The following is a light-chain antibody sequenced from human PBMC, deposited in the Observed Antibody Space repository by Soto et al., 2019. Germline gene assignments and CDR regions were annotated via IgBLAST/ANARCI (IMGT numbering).Light chain of an antibody. J-gene: IGKJ1*01. CDR1: QSVTSNY. CDR3: QQYGGSTGT. Sequence: EFVLTQSPGTLSLSPGERATLSCRASQSVTSNYLAWYQQKPGQAPRLLIYGASNRATDIPDRFSASGSGTDFTLTISRLEPEDFAVYYCQQYGGSTGTFGQGTKVDIK. CDR2: GAS. V-gene: IGKV3-20*01.